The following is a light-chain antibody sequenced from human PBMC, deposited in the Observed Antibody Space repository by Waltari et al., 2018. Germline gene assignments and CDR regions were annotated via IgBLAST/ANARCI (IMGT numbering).Light chain of an antibody. CDR2: GAS. J-gene: IGKJ3*01. Sequence: DIVMTQSPDSLAVSLGERATINCKSSQSVLYSPNNKNSLSWYQQKPGQPPKLLIYGASKRESGVPDRFSGSGSGTDFTLTISSLQAEDVAVYYCHQYYNTPFTFGPGTKVDIK. CDR1: QSVLYSPNNKNS. CDR3: HQYYNTPFT. V-gene: IGKV4-1*01.